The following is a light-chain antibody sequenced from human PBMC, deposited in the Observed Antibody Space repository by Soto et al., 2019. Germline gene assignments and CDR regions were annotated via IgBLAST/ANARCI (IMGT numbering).Light chain of an antibody. V-gene: IGKV1D-16*01. CDR3: QHYNIYPLS. Sequence: DVQMTQSPSSLSASVGDRVTITCRASQDINSYLAWYQQKPGNAPKSLIYAASSLQTGVPSRFSGSESPTDFTLTINNLQPEDSSTYYCQHYNIYPLSFGGGTKVEIK. CDR2: AAS. J-gene: IGKJ4*01. CDR1: QDINSY.